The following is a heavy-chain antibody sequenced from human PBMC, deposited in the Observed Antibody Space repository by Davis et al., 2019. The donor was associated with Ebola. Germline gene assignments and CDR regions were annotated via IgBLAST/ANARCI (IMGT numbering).Heavy chain of an antibody. CDR1: GYTFTSYD. CDR2: MNPNSGNT. J-gene: IGHJ6*02. CDR3: ARRIVYYYGMDV. Sequence: ASVKVSCKASGYTFTSYDINWVRQATGQGLEWMGWMNPNSGNTGYEQKFQGRVTMTRNTSISTAYMELSSLRSEDTAVYYCARRIVYYYGMDVWGQGTTVTVSS. D-gene: IGHD2-15*01. V-gene: IGHV1-8*01.